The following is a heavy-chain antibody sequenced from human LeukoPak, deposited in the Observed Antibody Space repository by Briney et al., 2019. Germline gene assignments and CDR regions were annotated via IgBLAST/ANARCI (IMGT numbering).Heavy chain of an antibody. CDR3: ARWYSSSAEFDY. D-gene: IGHD6-6*01. CDR2: IYYSGST. CDR1: GGSISSSSYY. J-gene: IGHJ4*02. V-gene: IGHV4-39*07. Sequence: SETLSLTCTVSGGSISSSSYYWGWIRQPPGKGLEWIGSIYYSGSTYYNPSLKSRVTISVDTSKNQFSLKLSSVTAADTAVYYCARWYSSSAEFDYWGQGTLVTVSS.